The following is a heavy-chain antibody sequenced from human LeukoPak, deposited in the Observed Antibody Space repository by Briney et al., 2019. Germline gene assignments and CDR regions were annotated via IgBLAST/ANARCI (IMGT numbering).Heavy chain of an antibody. Sequence: GGSLRLSCAASGFTFSNYAMHWVRQAPGKGREWVSGIVGSGISTKYADSVKGRFTMSRDNSKNMLYLQMDSLRAEDTAVYFCSKRETASNSKYFDYWGQGTLVTVSS. J-gene: IGHJ4*02. CDR3: SKRETASNSKYFDY. V-gene: IGHV3-23*01. CDR2: IVGSGIST. D-gene: IGHD4-23*01. CDR1: GFTFSNYA.